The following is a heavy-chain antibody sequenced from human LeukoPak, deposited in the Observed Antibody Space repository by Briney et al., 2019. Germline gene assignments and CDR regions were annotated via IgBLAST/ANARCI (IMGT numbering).Heavy chain of an antibody. V-gene: IGHV3-23*01. CDR3: ANLPPHSRGYYRY. CDR1: GFTFSSYA. J-gene: IGHJ4*02. CDR2: ISGSGGST. D-gene: IGHD3-22*01. Sequence: RGSLRLSCAASGFTFSSYAMSWVRQAPGKGLEWVSAISGSGGSTYYADSVKGRFTISRDNSKSTLYLQMNSLRAEDTAVYYCANLPPHSRGYYRYWGQGTLVTVSS.